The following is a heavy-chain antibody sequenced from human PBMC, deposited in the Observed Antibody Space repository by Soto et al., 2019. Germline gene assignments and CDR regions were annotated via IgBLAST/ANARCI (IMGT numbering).Heavy chain of an antibody. CDR3: ARGRRDGYKRYFEF. J-gene: IGHJ4*02. CDR2: ISFSGAT. CDR1: GVSITSYF. Sequence: PSETLSLTCTVSGVSITSYFWSWIRQTPGKGLDWIGSISFSGATYSNPSLKARAALSVDTSENHLSLTLNSVTSADKAVYFCARGRRDGYKRYFEFLGQGNQVIVSS. V-gene: IGHV4-59*01. D-gene: IGHD5-12*01.